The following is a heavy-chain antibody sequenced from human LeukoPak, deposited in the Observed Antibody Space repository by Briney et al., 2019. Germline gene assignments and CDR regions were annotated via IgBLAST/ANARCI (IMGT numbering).Heavy chain of an antibody. CDR3: ARDPGVAAFDI. Sequence: SETLSLTCTVSGGSVSSATYYWSWIRQPPGKGLEWIGYVYYSGSTKYNSSFKSRVTISLDTSKNQFSLKLSSVTAADTAVYYCARDPGVAAFDIWGQGTMVTVSS. V-gene: IGHV4-61*01. J-gene: IGHJ3*02. CDR2: VYYSGST. CDR1: GGSVSSATYY. D-gene: IGHD3-10*01.